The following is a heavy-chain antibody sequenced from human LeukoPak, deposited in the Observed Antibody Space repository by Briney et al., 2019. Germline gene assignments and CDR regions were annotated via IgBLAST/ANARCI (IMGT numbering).Heavy chain of an antibody. V-gene: IGHV3-23*01. CDR3: AKQGDFSDY. Sequence: GGSLRLSCTASGFTFSSYNMNWVRQAPGKGLEWVSAISGSGGSTYYADSVKGRFTISRDNSKNTLYLQMNSLRAEDTAVYYCAKQGDFSDYWGQGTLVTVSS. D-gene: IGHD3-3*01. CDR1: GFTFSSYN. CDR2: ISGSGGST. J-gene: IGHJ4*02.